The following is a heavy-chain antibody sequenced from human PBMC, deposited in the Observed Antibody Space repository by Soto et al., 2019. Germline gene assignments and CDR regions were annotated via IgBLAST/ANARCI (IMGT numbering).Heavy chain of an antibody. CDR3: ASVTPSYDFWSGSHFDY. CDR2: IYHSGST. Sequence: SETLSLTCAVPGGSISSSNWWSWVRQPPGKGLEWIGEIYHSGSTNYNPSLKSRVTISVDKSKNQFSLKLSSVTAADTAVYYCASVTPSYDFWSGSHFDYWGQGTLVTVSS. V-gene: IGHV4-4*02. D-gene: IGHD3-3*01. J-gene: IGHJ4*02. CDR1: GGSISSSNW.